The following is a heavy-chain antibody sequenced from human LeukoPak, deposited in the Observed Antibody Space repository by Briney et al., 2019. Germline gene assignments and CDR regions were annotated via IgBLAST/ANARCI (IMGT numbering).Heavy chain of an antibody. CDR3: ARGPPPNGYCSGGSCYRPFDY. V-gene: IGHV4-59*01. CDR2: IYYSGST. Sequence: SETLSLTCTVSGGSISSYYWSWIRQPPGKGLEWIGYIYYSGSTNYNPSLKSRVTISVDTSKNQFSLKLSSVTAADTAVYYCARGPPPNGYCSGGSCYRPFDYWGQGTLVTVSS. D-gene: IGHD2-15*01. J-gene: IGHJ4*02. CDR1: GGSISSYY.